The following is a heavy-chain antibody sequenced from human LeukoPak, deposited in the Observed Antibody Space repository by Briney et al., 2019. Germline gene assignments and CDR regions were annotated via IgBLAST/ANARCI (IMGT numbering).Heavy chain of an antibody. Sequence: GESLKISCKGSGYSFTSYWIGWVRQVPGKGLEWMGIIYPGDSDTRYSPSFQGQVTISADKSISTAYLQWSSLKASDTAMYYCARQASPVRYFDWLSHLDYWGQGTLVTVSS. CDR3: ARQASPVRYFDWLSHLDY. J-gene: IGHJ4*02. V-gene: IGHV5-51*01. CDR2: IYPGDSDT. CDR1: GYSFTSYW. D-gene: IGHD3-9*01.